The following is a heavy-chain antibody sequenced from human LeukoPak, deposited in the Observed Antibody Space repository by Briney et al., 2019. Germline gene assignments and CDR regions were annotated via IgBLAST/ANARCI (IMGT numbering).Heavy chain of an antibody. V-gene: IGHV4-59*08. CDR2: IYYSGST. J-gene: IGHJ5*02. Sequence: KSSETLSLTCTVSGESISGFYWTWIRQPPGKGLEWIGYIYYSGSTNYNPSLKSRVTISVDTSKNQFSLKLSSVTAADTAVYYCARPGEQQPFPHRAYNWFDPWGQGTLVTVSS. CDR3: ARPGEQQPFPHRAYNWFDP. CDR1: GESISGFY. D-gene: IGHD6-13*01.